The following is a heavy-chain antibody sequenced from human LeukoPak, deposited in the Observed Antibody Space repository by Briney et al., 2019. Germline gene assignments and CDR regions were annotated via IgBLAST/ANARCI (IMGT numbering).Heavy chain of an antibody. CDR3: AKGYCSSTSCSGMDV. CDR1: GFTFDDYA. D-gene: IGHD2-2*01. J-gene: IGHJ6*02. CDR2: ISWNSSSI. Sequence: PGGSLRLSCAASGFTFDDYAMHWVRQAPGKGLEWVSGISWNSSSIGYADSVKGRFTISRDNAKNSLYLQMNSLSAEDTAFYYCAKGYCSSTSCSGMDVWGQGTTVTVSS. V-gene: IGHV3-9*01.